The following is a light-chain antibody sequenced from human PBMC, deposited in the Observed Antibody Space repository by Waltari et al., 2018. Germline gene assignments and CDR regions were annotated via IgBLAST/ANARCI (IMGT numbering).Light chain of an antibody. CDR1: QSVSSRY. V-gene: IGKV3-20*01. CDR2: GAS. J-gene: IGKJ4*01. Sequence: EIMLSQSPGTLSLSPGERATLSCRASQSVSSRYFAWYQQKPGQAPRLLISGASSRATGIPDRFSGSGSGTDFTLTISRLEPEDFAVYYCQQYGSTPRTFGGGTKVEIK. CDR3: QQYGSTPRT.